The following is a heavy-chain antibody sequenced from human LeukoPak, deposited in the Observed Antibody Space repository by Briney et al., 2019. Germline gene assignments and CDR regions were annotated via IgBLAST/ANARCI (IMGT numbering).Heavy chain of an antibody. CDR1: GYSFTSYW. CDR3: ASFISGYYSVGAFDI. V-gene: IGHV5-51*01. D-gene: IGHD3-22*01. Sequence: ESLKISCKGSGYSFTSYWIGWVRQMPGKGLEWMGIIYPGDSDTRYSPSFQGQVTISADKSISTAYLQWSSLKASDTAVYYCASFISGYYSVGAFDIWGQGTMVTVSS. CDR2: IYPGDSDT. J-gene: IGHJ3*02.